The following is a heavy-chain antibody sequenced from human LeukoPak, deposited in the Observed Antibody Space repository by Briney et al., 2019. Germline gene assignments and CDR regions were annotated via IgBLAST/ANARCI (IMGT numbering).Heavy chain of an antibody. J-gene: IGHJ4*02. Sequence: GGSLRLSCAASGFTFSSYEMNWVRQAPGKGLEWVANINQDGSIIHYVDSAKGRFTISRDNAKNSLYLQMNYLRAEDTALYYCATSDDSSGSDWGQGTLVTVSS. CDR2: INQDGSII. D-gene: IGHD3-22*01. V-gene: IGHV3-7*01. CDR3: ATSDDSSGSD. CDR1: GFTFSSYE.